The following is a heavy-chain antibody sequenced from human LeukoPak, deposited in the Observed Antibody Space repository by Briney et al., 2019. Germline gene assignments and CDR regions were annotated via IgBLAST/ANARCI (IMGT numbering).Heavy chain of an antibody. J-gene: IGHJ1*01. Sequence: GASVKVSCKASGYTFTGYYMHWVRQAPGQGLEWMGGIIPIFGTANYAQKFQGRVTITTDESTSTAYMELSSLRSEDTAVYYCASSYYYDSSGYYYVAEYFQHWGQGTLVTVSS. CDR3: ASSYYYDSSGYYYVAEYFQH. CDR2: IIPIFGTA. D-gene: IGHD3-22*01. V-gene: IGHV1-69*05. CDR1: GYTFTGYY.